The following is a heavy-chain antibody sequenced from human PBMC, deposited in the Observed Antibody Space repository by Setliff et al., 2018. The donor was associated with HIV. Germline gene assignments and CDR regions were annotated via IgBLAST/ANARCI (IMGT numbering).Heavy chain of an antibody. J-gene: IGHJ2*01. CDR2: ISPDKSER. CDR3: ARVLPTLQVFDL. Sequence: TGGSLRLSCSTSGFNFRDSWMSWRRLAPGKGLEWVANISPDKSERYSVDSVSGRFTISRDNSKNTLYLQMNSLSAADTAVYYCARVLPTLQVFDLWGRGTLVTVSS. CDR1: GFNFRDSW. D-gene: IGHD2-15*01. V-gene: IGHV3-7*01.